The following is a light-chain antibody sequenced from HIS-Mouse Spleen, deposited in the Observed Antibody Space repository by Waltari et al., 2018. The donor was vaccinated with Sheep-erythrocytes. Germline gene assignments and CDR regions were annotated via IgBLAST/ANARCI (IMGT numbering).Light chain of an antibody. V-gene: IGLV3-19*01. CDR3: NSRDSSGNHLGVV. CDR2: GKN. Sequence: SSELTQDPAVSVALGQTVRITCQGDSLRSYYASWFQQKPGQAPVLVIYGKNNRPSGIPDGFSGSSSGNTASLTITGAQAEDEADFYCNSRDSSGNHLGVVFGGGTKLTVL. J-gene: IGLJ2*01. CDR1: SLRSYY.